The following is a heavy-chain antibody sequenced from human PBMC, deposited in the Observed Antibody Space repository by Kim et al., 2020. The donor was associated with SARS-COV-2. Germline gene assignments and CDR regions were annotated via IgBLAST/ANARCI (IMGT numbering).Heavy chain of an antibody. CDR3: ASFIIVLAG. Sequence: GGSLRLSCAASGFTFSSYSMNWVRQAPGKGREWVSYISSSSSTIYYADSVKGRFTISRDNAKNSLYLQMNRLRDEDTGVYYCASFIIVLAGWGHGTLVTVSS. CDR1: GFTFSSYS. V-gene: IGHV3-48*02. CDR2: ISSSSSTI. D-gene: IGHD3-10*01. J-gene: IGHJ4*01.